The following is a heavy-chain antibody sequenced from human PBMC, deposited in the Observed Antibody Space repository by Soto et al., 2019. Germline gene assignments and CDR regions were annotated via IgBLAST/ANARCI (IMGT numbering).Heavy chain of an antibody. CDR3: ARDRTYYYDSSGYDALDI. Sequence: QVQLQESGPGLVKPSETLSLTCTVSGVSISSYYWSWIRQPPGKGLEWIGYIYYSGSTNYNPSLQRRVTISVDTSKHQFSLKLSSVTAADTAVYYCARDRTYYYDSSGYDALDIWGQGTMVTVSS. CDR1: GVSISSYY. V-gene: IGHV4-59*01. CDR2: IYYSGST. D-gene: IGHD3-22*01. J-gene: IGHJ3*02.